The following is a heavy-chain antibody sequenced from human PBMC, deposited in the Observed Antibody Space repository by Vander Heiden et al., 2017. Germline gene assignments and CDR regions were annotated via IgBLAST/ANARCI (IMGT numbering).Heavy chain of an antibody. CDR2: IYYSGST. J-gene: IGHJ5*02. CDR3: ARQRNDRGSSGGWFDP. CDR1: GGSISSSSYS. D-gene: IGHD3-10*01. V-gene: IGHV4-39*01. Sequence: QLQLQESGPGLVPPSETLSLTCTVSGGSISSSSYSWGWIRQPPGKGLEGIGSIYYSGSTYYNPSLKSRVTIAVDTSKNQFSLKLSSVTAADTAVYYCARQRNDRGSSGGWFDPWGQGTLVTVSS.